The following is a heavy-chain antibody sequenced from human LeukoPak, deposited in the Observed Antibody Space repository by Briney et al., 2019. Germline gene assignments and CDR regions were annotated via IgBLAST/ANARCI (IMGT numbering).Heavy chain of an antibody. CDR1: GFTFSSYR. CDR3: ARDMSYDSSGYLEVDY. J-gene: IGHJ4*02. D-gene: IGHD3-22*01. Sequence: GGPLRLSCAASGFTFSSYRMNGVRQSPGKGREWVSSISRSSRYIYYAHPAKGRSPIPRDNAKYSRYLQMHSLRVKATAVYYCARDMSYDSSGYLEVDYWGQGTLVTVSS. CDR2: ISRSSRYI. V-gene: IGHV3-21*01.